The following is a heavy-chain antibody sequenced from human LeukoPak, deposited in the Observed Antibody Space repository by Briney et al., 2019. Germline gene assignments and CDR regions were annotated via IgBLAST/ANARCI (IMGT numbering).Heavy chain of an antibody. D-gene: IGHD5-18*01. V-gene: IGHV3-33*01. Sequence: GGSLRLSCAASGFTFSSYGMHWVRQAPGKGLEWVAVIRYDGSNKYYADSVKGRFTISRDNSKNTLYLQMNSLRAEDTAVYYCARDAYSYGYEVSYYYGMDVWGQGTTVTVSS. J-gene: IGHJ6*02. CDR3: ARDAYSYGYEVSYYYGMDV. CDR2: IRYDGSNK. CDR1: GFTFSSYG.